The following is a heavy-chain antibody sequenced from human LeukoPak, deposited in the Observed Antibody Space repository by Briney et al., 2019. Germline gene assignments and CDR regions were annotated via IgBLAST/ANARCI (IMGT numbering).Heavy chain of an antibody. CDR3: ARRIAARPGGYWFDP. CDR2: ISCDGSNK. Sequence: GGSLRLPCAASGFTFSYFAMHWVRQAPGKGLEWVAVISCDGSNKYYADSVKGRFTISRDNSKNTLYLQMNSLRAEDTAVYYCARRIAARPGGYWFDPCGQGTLVTVSS. V-gene: IGHV3-30-3*01. J-gene: IGHJ5*02. CDR1: GFTFSYFA. D-gene: IGHD6-6*01.